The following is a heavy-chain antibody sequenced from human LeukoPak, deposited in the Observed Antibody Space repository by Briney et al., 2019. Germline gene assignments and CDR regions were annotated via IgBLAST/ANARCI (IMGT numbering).Heavy chain of an antibody. CDR2: IYNGGIT. J-gene: IGHJ5*02. CDR1: GDSVSISY. D-gene: IGHD3-10*01. V-gene: IGHV4-59*02. CDR3: ARDWGFGELLTWLDP. Sequence: SETLSLTCIVSGDSVSISYWSWIRQPPGKGLEWIGYIYNGGITDHNPALRGRVTISVDTSKNQFSLRLRSVTAADTAVYYCARDWGFGELLTWLDPWGQGTLVTVSS.